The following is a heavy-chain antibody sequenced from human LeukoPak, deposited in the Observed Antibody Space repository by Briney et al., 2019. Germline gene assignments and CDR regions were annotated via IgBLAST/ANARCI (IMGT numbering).Heavy chain of an antibody. D-gene: IGHD4-17*01. CDR1: GYSISTSNY. CDR3: ARKTTTGPTKAAFDI. V-gene: IGHV4-28*05. J-gene: IGHJ3*02. Sequence: SDTLSLTCAVSGYSISTSNYWAWIRQPPGKGLEWIGHIYYGGGIYYNPSLKSRVTMSVDTSKNQFSLKLSSVTAVDTAVYYCARKTTTGPTKAAFDIWGQGTMLTVSS. CDR2: IYYGGGI.